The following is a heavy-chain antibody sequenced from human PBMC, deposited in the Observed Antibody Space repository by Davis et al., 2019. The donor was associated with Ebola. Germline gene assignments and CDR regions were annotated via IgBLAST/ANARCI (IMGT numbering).Heavy chain of an antibody. CDR3: ARENRKWELHYDAFDI. D-gene: IGHD1-26*01. CDR1: GFTVSSNY. Sequence: GESLKISCAASGFTVSSNYMSWVRQAPGKGLEWVSVIYSGGSTYYADSVKGRFTISRDNSKNTLYLQMNSLRAEDTAVYYCARENRKWELHYDAFDIWGQGTMVTVSS. V-gene: IGHV3-53*01. CDR2: IYSGGST. J-gene: IGHJ3*02.